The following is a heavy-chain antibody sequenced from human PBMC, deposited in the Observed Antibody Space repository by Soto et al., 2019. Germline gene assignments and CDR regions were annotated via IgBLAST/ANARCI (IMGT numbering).Heavy chain of an antibody. CDR3: AKAPIAVAGSYLHY. CDR1: GFTFSTYG. CDR2: ISYDGTKR. D-gene: IGHD6-19*01. Sequence: QVQLVESGGGVVQPGTSLTLSCVVSGFTFSTYGMHWVRQAPGKGLEWVALISYDGTKRYYAASVKGRVTISRDNSKNTMYLEMNSLRADDTAVYYCAKAPIAVAGSYLHYWGQGTLVIASS. V-gene: IGHV3-30*18. J-gene: IGHJ4*02.